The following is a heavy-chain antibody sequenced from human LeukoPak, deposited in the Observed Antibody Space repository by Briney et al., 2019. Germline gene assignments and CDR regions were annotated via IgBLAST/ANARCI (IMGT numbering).Heavy chain of an antibody. V-gene: IGHV3-30*18. CDR2: ISYDGSNK. CDR1: GFTFSSYG. D-gene: IGHD3-10*01. CDR3: AKVGGSGSSLDY. J-gene: IGHJ4*02. Sequence: GGSLRLSCAASGFTFSSYGMHWVRQAPGKGLEWVAVISYDGSNKYYADSVKGRFTISRDNSKSTLYLQMNSLRAEDTAVYYCAKVGGSGSSLDYWGQGTLVTVSS.